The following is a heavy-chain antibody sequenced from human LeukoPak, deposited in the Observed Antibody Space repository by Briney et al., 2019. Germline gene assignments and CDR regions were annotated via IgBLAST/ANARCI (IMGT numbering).Heavy chain of an antibody. V-gene: IGHV4-39*07. CDR3: ARTGSWEAAADTYFDY. Sequence: SETLSLTCTVSGGSISSSSYYWGWIRHPPGKGLEWIGSIYYSGSTYYNPSLKSRVTISVDTSKNQFSLKLSSVTAADTAVYYCARTGSWEAAADTYFDYWGQGTLVTVSS. D-gene: IGHD6-13*01. CDR2: IYYSGST. J-gene: IGHJ4*02. CDR1: GGSISSSSYY.